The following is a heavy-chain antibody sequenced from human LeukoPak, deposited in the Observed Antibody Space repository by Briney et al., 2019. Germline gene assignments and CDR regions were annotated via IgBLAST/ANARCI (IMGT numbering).Heavy chain of an antibody. D-gene: IGHD2-2*02. CDR1: EYTSTGYY. CDR3: ARDGVPAAIY. V-gene: IGHV1-2*02. Sequence: GASVRVSCKASEYTSTGYYMHWVRQAPGQGLEWMGWINPNSGGTNYAQKFQGRVTMTRDTSISTAYMELSRLRSDDTAVYYCARDGVPAAIYWGQGTLVTVSS. CDR2: INPNSGGT. J-gene: IGHJ4*02.